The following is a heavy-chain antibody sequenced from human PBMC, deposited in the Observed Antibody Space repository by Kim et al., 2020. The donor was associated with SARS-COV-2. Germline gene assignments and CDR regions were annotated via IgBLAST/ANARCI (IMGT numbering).Heavy chain of an antibody. J-gene: IGHJ4*02. V-gene: IGHV3-9*01. CDR1: GFTFGDYA. CDR3: AKSGGRGFIQLWVYFDY. Sequence: GGSLRLSCAASGFTFGDYAMHWVRQAPGKGLEWVSGISWNSGSIGYADSVKGRFTISRDNAKNSLYLQMNSLRAEDTALYYCAKSGGRGFIQLWVYFDYWGQGTLVTVSS. CDR2: ISWNSGSI. D-gene: IGHD5-18*01.